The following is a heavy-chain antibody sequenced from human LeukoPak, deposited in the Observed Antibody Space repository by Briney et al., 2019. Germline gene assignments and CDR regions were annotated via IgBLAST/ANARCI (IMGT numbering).Heavy chain of an antibody. D-gene: IGHD4-23*01. CDR2: IYYSGST. CDR3: ARDPTTVVTTPYYFDF. V-gene: IGHV4-59*12. J-gene: IGHJ4*02. Sequence: SETLSLTCTVSGGSISSYYWSWIRQPPGKGLEWIGYIYYSGSTNYNPSLESRVTISVDTSKKQFSLKLSSVAAADTAVYYCARDPTTVVTTPYYFDFWGQGTLVTVSS. CDR1: GGSISSYY.